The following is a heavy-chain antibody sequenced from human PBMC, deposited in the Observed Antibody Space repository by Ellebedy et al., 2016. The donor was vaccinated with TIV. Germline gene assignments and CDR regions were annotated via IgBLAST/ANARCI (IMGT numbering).Heavy chain of an antibody. J-gene: IGHJ4*02. D-gene: IGHD3-3*01. V-gene: IGHV4-34*01. CDR3: ARCSIGSGLDY. Sequence: MPSETLSLTCAVYGGSFSGYFWSWIRQSPGKGLEWTGEINHSGSTTYTASLKSRVTISVDTSKNQFSLKLSSVTAADTAVYYCARCSIGSGLDYWGQGTLVTVSS. CDR1: GGSFSGYF. CDR2: INHSGST.